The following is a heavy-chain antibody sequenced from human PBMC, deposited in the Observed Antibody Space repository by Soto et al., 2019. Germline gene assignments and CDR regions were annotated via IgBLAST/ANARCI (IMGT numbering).Heavy chain of an antibody. Sequence: SETLSLTCTVSAGSISSGGYYWSWIRQHPGKGLEWIGYIYYSGSTYYNPSLKSRLTISVGTSKNHFSLKLSSVTAADTAVYFGARELQRGDYVDWGQGTLVTVSS. D-gene: IGHD2-21*02. J-gene: IGHJ4*02. CDR3: ARELQRGDYVD. CDR1: AGSISSGGYY. CDR2: IYYSGST. V-gene: IGHV4-31*03.